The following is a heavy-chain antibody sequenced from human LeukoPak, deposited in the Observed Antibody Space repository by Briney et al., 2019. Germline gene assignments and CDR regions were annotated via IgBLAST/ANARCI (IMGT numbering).Heavy chain of an antibody. CDR2: IIPIFGTA. CDR1: GGTFSSYA. CDR3: ARADERGSSSWYYFDY. J-gene: IGHJ4*02. Sequence: SVKVSCKASGGTFSSYAISWVRQAPGQGLEWMGGIIPIFGTANYAQRFQGRVTITADESTSTAYMELSSLRSEDTAVYYCARADERGSSSWYYFDYWGQGTLVTVSS. D-gene: IGHD6-13*01. V-gene: IGHV1-69*13.